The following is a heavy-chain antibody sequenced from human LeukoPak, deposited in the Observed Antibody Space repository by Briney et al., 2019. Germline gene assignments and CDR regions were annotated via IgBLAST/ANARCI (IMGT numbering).Heavy chain of an antibody. V-gene: IGHV1-2*02. D-gene: IGHD3-10*01. Sequence: ASVKVSCKASGYTFTGYYMHWVRQAPGQGLEWMGWINPNSGGTNYAQKFQGRVTMTRDTSISTAYMELSSLRSEDTAVYYCARDFFRRSLPQSGSYLPTAVYYYYYMDVWGKGTTVTISS. J-gene: IGHJ6*03. CDR2: INPNSGGT. CDR1: GYTFTGYY. CDR3: ARDFFRRSLPQSGSYLPTAVYYYYYMDV.